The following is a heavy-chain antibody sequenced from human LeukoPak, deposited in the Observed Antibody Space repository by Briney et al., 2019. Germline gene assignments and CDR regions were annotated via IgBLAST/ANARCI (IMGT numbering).Heavy chain of an antibody. V-gene: IGHV4-34*01. Sequence: SETLSLTCAVYGGSFSGYYWSWIRQPPGKGLEWIGEINHSGSTNYNPSLKSRVTISVDTSKNQFSLKLGSVTAADTAVYYCARGGYDLDPWGQGTLVTVSS. CDR2: INHSGST. CDR3: ARGGYDLDP. D-gene: IGHD2-2*01. J-gene: IGHJ5*02. CDR1: GGSFSGYY.